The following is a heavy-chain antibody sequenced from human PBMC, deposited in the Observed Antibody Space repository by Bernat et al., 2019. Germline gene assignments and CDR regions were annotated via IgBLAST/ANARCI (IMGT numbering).Heavy chain of an antibody. V-gene: IGHV1-3*01. CDR3: ARLPHARRYYYYGMDV. CDR2: INAGNGNT. J-gene: IGHJ6*02. CDR1: GYTFTSYA. Sequence: QVQLVQSGAEVKKPGASVKVSCKASGYTFTSYAMHWVRQAPGQRLEWMGWINAGNGNTKYSQKFQGRVTITRDTSASTAYMELSSLISEDTAVYYCARLPHARRYYYYGMDVWGQGTTVTVSS.